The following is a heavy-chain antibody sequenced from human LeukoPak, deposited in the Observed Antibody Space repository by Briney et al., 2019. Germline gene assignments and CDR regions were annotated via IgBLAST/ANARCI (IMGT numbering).Heavy chain of an antibody. J-gene: IGHJ4*02. Sequence: PGGSLRVSCSASGFTFSSYAMHWVRQAPGKGLEYVSAIRSYGVTSHYADSVKGRFTISRDNSKNTLYLQMRSLRAEDTAVYYCAREGRNNDYWGQGTLVTVSS. D-gene: IGHD1/OR15-1a*01. CDR1: GFTFSSYA. CDR2: IRSYGVTS. V-gene: IGHV3-64D*06. CDR3: AREGRNNDY.